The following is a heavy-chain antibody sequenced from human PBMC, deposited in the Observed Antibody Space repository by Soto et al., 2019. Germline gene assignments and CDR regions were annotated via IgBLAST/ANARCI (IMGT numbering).Heavy chain of an antibody. J-gene: IGHJ4*02. D-gene: IGHD3-22*01. CDR2: ISTYNGNT. Sequence: QVQLVQSGAEVKKPGASVKVSCKASGYTFTTYGMSWVRQAPGQGLDWMGRISTYNGNTKYAERLQGRVTMTTDTTTSTGYMELRSLTSDDTAVYYCARGPTDYYDNSGNYFLDYWGQGTLVTVSS. CDR1: GYTFTTYG. CDR3: ARGPTDYYDNSGNYFLDY. V-gene: IGHV1-18*01.